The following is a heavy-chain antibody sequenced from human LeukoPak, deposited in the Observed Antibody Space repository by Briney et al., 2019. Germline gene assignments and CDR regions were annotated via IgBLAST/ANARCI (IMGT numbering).Heavy chain of an antibody. CDR2: MNPNSGNT. Sequence: ASVKVSCKASGYTFTSYDINWVRQATGQGLEWMGWMNPNSGNTGYAQKFQGRVTMTRNTSLGTAYMELSSLRSEDTAVYYCARASGGDTMIVVVTNFDYWGQGTLVTVSS. CDR1: GYTFTSYD. V-gene: IGHV1-8*01. CDR3: ARASGGDTMIVVVTNFDY. J-gene: IGHJ4*02. D-gene: IGHD3-22*01.